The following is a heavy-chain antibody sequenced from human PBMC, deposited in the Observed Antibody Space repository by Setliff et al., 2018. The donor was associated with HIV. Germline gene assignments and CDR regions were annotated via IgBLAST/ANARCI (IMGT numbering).Heavy chain of an antibody. CDR2: IIPIFGTA. CDR3: ARDLPTLLSSSWAY. D-gene: IGHD6-13*01. V-gene: IGHV1-69*05. CDR1: GGTFSTYA. J-gene: IGHJ4*02. Sequence: SVKVSCKASGGTFSTYAISWVRQAPGQGLEWMGGIIPIFGTAIYAQKFQGRVTMTTDTSTSTAYMELRSLRSDDTAVYYCARDLPTLLSSSWAYWGQGTLVTVSS.